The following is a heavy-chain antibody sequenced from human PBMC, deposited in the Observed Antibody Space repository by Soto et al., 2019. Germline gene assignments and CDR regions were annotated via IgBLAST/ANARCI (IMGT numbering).Heavy chain of an antibody. D-gene: IGHD1-26*01. CDR3: VNDEWGYSRKATGLFDY. J-gene: IGHJ4*02. CDR2: ISSNGGST. CDR1: TFVDYA. V-gene: IGHV3-64D*08. Sequence: TFVDYAVHCVRQPPGKGLGYVSAISSNGGSTYYADSVKGRFTISRDNSKNTLYLQMSSLRAEDTAVYFCVNDEWGYSRKATGLFDYWGQGTLVTVSS.